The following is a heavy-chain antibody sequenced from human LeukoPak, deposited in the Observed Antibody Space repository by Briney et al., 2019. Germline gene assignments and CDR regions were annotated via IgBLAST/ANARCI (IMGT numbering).Heavy chain of an antibody. Sequence: GGSLRLSCRASGFTFSSYDVSWVRQSPGKGLEWVSLMSGSGYTAVYADSVKGRFTISRDNSKNTLYPQMNSLNAEDTALYYCSKHFRTSFWFFDSWGERTLVTVSS. CDR3: SKHFRTSFWFFDS. D-gene: IGHD2-2*01. V-gene: IGHV3-23*01. J-gene: IGHJ4*02. CDR1: GFTFSSYD. CDR2: MSGSGYTA.